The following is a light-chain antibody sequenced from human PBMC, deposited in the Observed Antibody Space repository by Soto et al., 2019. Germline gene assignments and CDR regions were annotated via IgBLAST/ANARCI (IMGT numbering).Light chain of an antibody. V-gene: IGKV3-20*01. CDR2: GAS. J-gene: IGKJ4*01. CDR3: QQYGSSPIA. CDR1: QSVSSSY. Sequence: EIVLTQSPGTLSSSPGERATLSCRASQSVSSSYLAWYQQKPGQAPRLLIYGASSRATGIPDRFSGSGSGTDFTLTISRLEPEDFAVYYCQQYGSSPIAFGGGTKVEIK.